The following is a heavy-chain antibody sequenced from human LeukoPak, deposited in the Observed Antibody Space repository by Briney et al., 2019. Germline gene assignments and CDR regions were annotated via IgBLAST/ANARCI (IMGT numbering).Heavy chain of an antibody. CDR2: IYTSGST. CDR3: ATRIHCGGDCYSLVYFQH. CDR1: GGSISSGSYY. J-gene: IGHJ1*01. V-gene: IGHV4-61*02. Sequence: SETLSLTCTVSGGSISSGSYYWSWIRQPAGKGLEWIGRIYTSGSTNYNPSLKSRVTISVDTSKNQFSLKLSSVTAADTAVYYCATRIHCGGDCYSLVYFQHWGQGTLVTVSS. D-gene: IGHD2-21*02.